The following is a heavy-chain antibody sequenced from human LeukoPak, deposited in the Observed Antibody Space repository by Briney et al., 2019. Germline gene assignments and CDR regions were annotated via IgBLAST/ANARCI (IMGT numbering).Heavy chain of an antibody. CDR2: IYYSGST. CDR1: GGSFSGYY. CDR3: ARSDFWSGYYNY. J-gene: IGHJ4*02. D-gene: IGHD3-3*01. V-gene: IGHV4-34*01. Sequence: SETLSLTCAVYGGSFSGYYWSWIRQPPGKGLEWIGYIYYSGSTKYNPSLESRVTLSIDPSKNQFSLKLSSVTAADTAVYYCARSDFWSGYYNYWGQGTLVTVSS.